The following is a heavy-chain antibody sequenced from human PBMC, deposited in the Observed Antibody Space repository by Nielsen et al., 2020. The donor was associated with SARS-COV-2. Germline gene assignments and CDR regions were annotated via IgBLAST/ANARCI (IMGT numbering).Heavy chain of an antibody. Sequence: ASVKVSCKVSGYTLTELSMHWVRQAPGQGLEWMGIINPSGGRTSYAQNFQGRVIMTRDTSTRTAYLELGSLRSEDSAMYFCARAYCSSDTCYRHAFDIWGLGTMVTVSA. CDR3: ARAYCSSDTCYRHAFDI. V-gene: IGHV1-46*01. CDR1: GYTLTELS. J-gene: IGHJ3*02. D-gene: IGHD2-2*02. CDR2: INPSGGRT.